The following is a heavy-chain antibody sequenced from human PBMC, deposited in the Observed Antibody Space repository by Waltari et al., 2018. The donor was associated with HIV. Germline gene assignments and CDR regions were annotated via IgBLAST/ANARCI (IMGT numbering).Heavy chain of an antibody. CDR1: GYTFTSYY. CDR2: INPSGVSK. J-gene: IGHJ4*02. V-gene: IGHV1-46*01. Sequence: QVQLVQSGAEVKKPGASVKVSCKASGYTFTSYYMHWVRQAPGQGLEWMGIINPSGVSKSYGQKFQGRVTMTRETATSTVYMELSSLRSEDTAVYYCARCLRYYYDSSGYSPPDYWGQGTLVTVSS. D-gene: IGHD3-22*01. CDR3: ARCLRYYYDSSGYSPPDY.